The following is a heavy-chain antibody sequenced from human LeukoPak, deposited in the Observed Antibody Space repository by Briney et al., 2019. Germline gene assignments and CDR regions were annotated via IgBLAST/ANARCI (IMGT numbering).Heavy chain of an antibody. V-gene: IGHV3-23*01. CDR2: ISGSGGST. CDR3: AREGPRGNSQFDY. J-gene: IGHJ4*02. Sequence: GGSLRLSCAASGFTFSSYAMSWVRQAPGKGLEWVSTISGSGGSTYYADSVKGRLTISRDNSKNTLYLQMNSLRAEDTAIYYCAREGPRGNSQFDYWGQGTLVTVSS. D-gene: IGHD2/OR15-2a*01. CDR1: GFTFSSYA.